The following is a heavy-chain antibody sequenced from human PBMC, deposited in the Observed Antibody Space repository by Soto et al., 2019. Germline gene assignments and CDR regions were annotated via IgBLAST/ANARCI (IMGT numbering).Heavy chain of an antibody. CDR1: VYTFTGDG. V-gene: IGHV1-18*01. D-gene: IGHD2-2*01. J-gene: IGHJ4*02. CDR2: ISAHNGNT. Sequence: GLVNLSCKAFVYTFTGDGISRVRLTHEQGLEWMGWISAHNGNTNYAQKLQGRVTMTTDTSTSTAYMELRSLRSDDTAVYYCARFHRYCSSTSSLYFDYWGQGTLVTVSS. CDR3: ARFHRYCSSTSSLYFDY.